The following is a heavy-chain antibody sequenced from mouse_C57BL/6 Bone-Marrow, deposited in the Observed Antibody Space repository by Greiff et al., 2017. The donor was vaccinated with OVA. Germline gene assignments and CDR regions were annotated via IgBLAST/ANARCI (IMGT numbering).Heavy chain of an antibody. CDR2: ISAGGSST. J-gene: IGHJ1*03. D-gene: IGHD1-1*01. V-gene: IGHV5-4*01. Sequence: EVQVEESGGGLVKPGGSLKLSCAASGFTFSSYAMSWVRQTAEKRLEWVATISAGGSSTSSPDNVKGRFTISRDNAKNNLYMQMSHLKSEDTAMYYCARDGTTVPYWYFDVWGTGTTVTVSS. CDR3: ARDGTTVPYWYFDV. CDR1: GFTFSSYA.